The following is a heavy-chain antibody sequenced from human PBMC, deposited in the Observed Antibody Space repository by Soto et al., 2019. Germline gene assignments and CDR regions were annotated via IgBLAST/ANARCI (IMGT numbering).Heavy chain of an antibody. Sequence: QVQLVQSGAEVKTPGSPVTVSCKASGGTFSNYAISWVRQAPGQGLEWMGGIIPLFGTPTYAQKFQGRITITADESTSTAYMELSSLRSEDTAVYYCARDQDRALISAARIYGMNVWGQGTAVIVSS. CDR1: GGTFSNYA. J-gene: IGHJ6*02. D-gene: IGHD2-2*01. CDR2: IIPLFGTP. V-gene: IGHV1-69*12. CDR3: ARDQDRALISAARIYGMNV.